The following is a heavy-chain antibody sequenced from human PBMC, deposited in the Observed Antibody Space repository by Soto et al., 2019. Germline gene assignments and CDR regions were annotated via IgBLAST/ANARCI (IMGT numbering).Heavy chain of an antibody. Sequence: EVQLLESGGGFVQPGGSLRLSCAATGFTFSVYAMTWVRQAPGKGLEWVSAVTANGGSTYSADSVKGRCTISIDNSKNTLFLQMNSLRAEDTAVYYCASLGVGDWANYYYYYGMDVWGQGTTVTVSS. V-gene: IGHV3-23*01. J-gene: IGHJ6*02. CDR1: GFTFSVYA. CDR2: VTANGGST. D-gene: IGHD2-21*02. CDR3: ASLGVGDWANYYYYYGMDV.